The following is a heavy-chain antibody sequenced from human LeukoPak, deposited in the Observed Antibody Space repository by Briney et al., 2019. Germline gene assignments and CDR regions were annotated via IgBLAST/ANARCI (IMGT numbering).Heavy chain of an antibody. CDR3: AKEMATIRAFDF. V-gene: IGHV3-23*01. CDR1: GFTFSTYA. CDR2: SGSGSST. J-gene: IGHJ3*01. Sequence: GGSLSLSCAASGFTFSTYAMSWVRQAPGRGLELVSVSGSGSSTYYADSVKGRFTISRDNSKNTLYLQMNSLRAEDTAVYYCAKEMATIRAFDFWGQGTMVTVSS. D-gene: IGHD5-24*01.